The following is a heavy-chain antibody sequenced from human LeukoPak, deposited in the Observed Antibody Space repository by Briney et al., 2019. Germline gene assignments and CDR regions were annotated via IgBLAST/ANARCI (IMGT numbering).Heavy chain of an antibody. J-gene: IGHJ5*02. CDR1: GFTFSNYA. CDR2: ISGSGGST. CDR3: AKRVFGSSFDP. V-gene: IGHV3-23*01. D-gene: IGHD3-16*01. Sequence: QTGGSLRLFCAASGFTFSNYAMSWVRQAPGKGLEWVSAISGSGGSTYYADSVKGRFTISRDNSKNTLYLQMNSLRAEDTAVYYCAKRVFGSSFDPWGQGTLVTVSS.